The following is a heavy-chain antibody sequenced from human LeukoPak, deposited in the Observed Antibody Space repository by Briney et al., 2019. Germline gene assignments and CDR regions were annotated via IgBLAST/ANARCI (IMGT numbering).Heavy chain of an antibody. J-gene: IGHJ4*02. CDR3: ARGANFCTSSHCCGDYLGS. CDR1: GGSVSNSSYF. CDR2: IYFTGTT. Sequence: SETLSLTCSVSGGSVSNSSYFWAWIRQPPGKGLEWIGSIYFTGTTYYNPSLRSRVTISVTTSKNQFSLRLTSVTAADTALYYCARGANFCTSSHCCGDYLGSWGQGSLVSVSS. V-gene: IGHV4-39*01. D-gene: IGHD3-3*01.